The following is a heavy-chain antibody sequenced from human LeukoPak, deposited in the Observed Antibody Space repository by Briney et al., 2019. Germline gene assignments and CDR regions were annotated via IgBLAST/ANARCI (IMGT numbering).Heavy chain of an antibody. J-gene: IGHJ4*02. D-gene: IGHD2-2*02. CDR1: GFTFSNYW. V-gene: IGHV3-7*01. Sequence: GGSLRLSCAASGFTFSNYWMNWVRQAPGKGLEWVANIKDDGSEKYYVDSVKGRFTISRDNAKNSLSLQMNSLRAEDTAVYFCARGGYCSSSTCYSPANWGQGTLVTVSS. CDR3: ARGGYCSSSTCYSPAN. CDR2: IKDDGSEK.